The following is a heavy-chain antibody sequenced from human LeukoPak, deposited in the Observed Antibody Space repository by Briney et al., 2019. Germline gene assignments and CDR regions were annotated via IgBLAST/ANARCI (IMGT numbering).Heavy chain of an antibody. CDR2: ISYDGSNK. J-gene: IGHJ3*02. D-gene: IGHD6-19*01. V-gene: IGHV3-30-3*01. CDR3: ARQWLDAFDI. CDR1: GFTFSSYA. Sequence: PGGSLRLSCAASGFTFSSYAMHWVRQAPGKGLEWVAVISYDGSNKYYADSVKGRFTISRDNSKNTLYLQMNSLRAEDTAVYYCARQWLDAFDIWGQGTMVTVSS.